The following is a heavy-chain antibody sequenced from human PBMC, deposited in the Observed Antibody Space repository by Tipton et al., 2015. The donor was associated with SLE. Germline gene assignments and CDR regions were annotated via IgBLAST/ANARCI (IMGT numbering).Heavy chain of an antibody. CDR3: ASPGDYYGSGSYYY. V-gene: IGHV4-39*07. D-gene: IGHD3-10*01. CDR1: GGSISSRTYY. Sequence: TLSLTCTVSGGSISSRTYYWGWIRQPPGKGLEWIGSVSSGGSTYYNPSLKSRVTISIDRSKNQFSLKLSSVTAADTAVYYCASPGDYYGSGSYYYWGQGTLVTVSS. J-gene: IGHJ4*02. CDR2: VSSGGST.